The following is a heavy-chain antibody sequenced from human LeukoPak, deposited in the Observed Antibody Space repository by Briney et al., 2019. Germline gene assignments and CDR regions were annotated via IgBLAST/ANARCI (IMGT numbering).Heavy chain of an antibody. CDR3: VKGRSRYNSGYYYLSYYSDY. J-gene: IGHJ4*02. V-gene: IGHV3-11*04. Sequence: GGSLRLSCAASGFTFSGYYMSWIRQAPGKGLEWVSYISSSGINTHYADSVKGRFTISRDNAKNSVYLQMNSLSVEDTAMFYCVKGRSRYNSGYYYLSYYSDYWGQGIMVTVSS. CDR1: GFTFSGYY. D-gene: IGHD3-22*01. CDR2: ISSSGINT.